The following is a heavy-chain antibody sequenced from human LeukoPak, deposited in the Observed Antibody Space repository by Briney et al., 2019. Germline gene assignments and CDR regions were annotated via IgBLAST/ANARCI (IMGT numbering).Heavy chain of an antibody. Sequence: ASVKVXCKASGYTFTSYDINWVRQATGQGLEWMGWMNPNSGNTGYAQKFQGRVTMTRNTSISTAYMELSSLRSEDTAVYYCARTPSVLSSSWPPYYYGMDVWGQGTTVTVSS. CDR3: ARTPSVLSSSWPPYYYGMDV. J-gene: IGHJ6*02. D-gene: IGHD6-13*01. V-gene: IGHV1-8*01. CDR1: GYTFTSYD. CDR2: MNPNSGNT.